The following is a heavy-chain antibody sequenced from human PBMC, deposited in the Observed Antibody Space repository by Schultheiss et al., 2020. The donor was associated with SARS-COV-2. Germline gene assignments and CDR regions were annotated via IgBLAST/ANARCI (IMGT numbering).Heavy chain of an antibody. CDR3: ARAARDGYRLAYYYYYMDV. Sequence: SETLSLTCTVSGGSISSYYWSWIRQPPGKGLEWIGYIYYSGSTYYNPSLKSRVTISVDTSKNQFSLKLSSVTAADTAVYYCARAARDGYRLAYYYYYMDVWGKGTTVTVSS. J-gene: IGHJ6*03. D-gene: IGHD5-24*01. CDR2: IYYSGST. V-gene: IGHV4-59*12. CDR1: GGSISSYY.